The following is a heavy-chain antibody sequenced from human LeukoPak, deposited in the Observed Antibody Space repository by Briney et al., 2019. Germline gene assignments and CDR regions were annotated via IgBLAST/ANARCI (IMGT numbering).Heavy chain of an antibody. D-gene: IGHD3-9*01. CDR1: GYTFTSYY. J-gene: IGHJ4*02. V-gene: IGHV1-46*01. CDR2: INPSGGST. CDR3: AKNRGFRYFDPDY. Sequence: ASVKVSCKASGYTFTSYYMHWVRQAPGQGLERMGIINPSGGSTSYTQKFQGRVTMTRDTSTSTVYMELSSLRSEDTAVYYCAKNRGFRYFDPDYWGQGTLVTVSS.